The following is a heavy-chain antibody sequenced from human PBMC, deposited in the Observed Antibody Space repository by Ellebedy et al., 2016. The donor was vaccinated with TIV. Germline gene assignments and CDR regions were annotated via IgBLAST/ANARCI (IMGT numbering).Heavy chain of an antibody. V-gene: IGHV1-69*13. Sequence: SVKVSXKASGGTFSSYAISWVRQAPGQGLEWMGGIIPIFGTANYAQKFQGRVTITADESTSTAYMELSSLRSEDTAVYYCARAAVEMATIPFDYWGQGTLVTVSS. D-gene: IGHD5-24*01. CDR3: ARAAVEMATIPFDY. J-gene: IGHJ4*02. CDR1: GGTFSSYA. CDR2: IIPIFGTA.